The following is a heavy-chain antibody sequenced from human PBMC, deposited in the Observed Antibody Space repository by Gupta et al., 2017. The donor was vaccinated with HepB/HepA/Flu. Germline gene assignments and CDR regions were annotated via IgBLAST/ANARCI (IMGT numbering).Heavy chain of an antibody. V-gene: IGHV3-7*01. CDR1: GFTFSPYW. CDR2: IKQDGSEK. J-gene: IGHJ4*02. CDR3: TRGGYSSSWFWDY. D-gene: IGHD2-2*01. Sequence: EVQLVESGGGLVQAGGSLRLSCAASGFTFSPYWMTWVRQAPGKGPEWVANIKQDGSEKWYVDSVKGRFTISRDNAKNSLHLQMNSLRAEDTAIYYCTRGGYSSSWFWDYWGQGTLVTVSS.